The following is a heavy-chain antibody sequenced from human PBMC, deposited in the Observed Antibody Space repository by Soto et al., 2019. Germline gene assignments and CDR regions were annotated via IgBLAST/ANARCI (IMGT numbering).Heavy chain of an antibody. Sequence: EVQLVESGGDLLQPGGSLRLSCAASGFTFSNHWIHWVRQAPGKGLVWVSRISSDGSVATYADSVKGRFTISRDNAKNTLYLQMNSLRVEDTAVYYCARAVANTRNGLDIWGQGTMVTVSS. CDR3: ARAVANTRNGLDI. V-gene: IGHV3-74*01. CDR1: GFTFSNHW. J-gene: IGHJ3*02. D-gene: IGHD5-12*01. CDR2: ISSDGSVA.